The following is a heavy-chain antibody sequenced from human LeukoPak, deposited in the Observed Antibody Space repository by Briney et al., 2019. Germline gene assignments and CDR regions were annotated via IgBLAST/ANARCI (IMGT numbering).Heavy chain of an antibody. CDR2: IYPGDSDT. CDR3: ARRGVRRWLHNAFDI. CDR1: GYSFTSYW. Sequence: KRGESLKISCKGSGYSFTSYWIGWVRQMPGKGLEWMGIIYPGDSDTRYSPSFQGQVTISADKSISTAYLQWSSLKASDTAMYYCARRGVRRWLHNAFDIWGQGTMVTVSS. J-gene: IGHJ3*02. D-gene: IGHD5-24*01. V-gene: IGHV5-51*01.